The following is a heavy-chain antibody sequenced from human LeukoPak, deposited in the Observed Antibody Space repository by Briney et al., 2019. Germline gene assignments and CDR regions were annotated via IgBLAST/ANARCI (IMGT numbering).Heavy chain of an antibody. J-gene: IGHJ3*02. CDR3: AKDLAAAEVSADDAFDI. CDR1: GFTFSSYA. V-gene: IGHV3-23*01. D-gene: IGHD6-13*01. Sequence: GGSLRLSCAASGFTFSSYAMSWVRQAPGKGLEWVSAISGSGGSTYYADSVKGRFTISRDNSKNTLYLQMNSLRAEDTAVYYCAKDLAAAEVSADDAFDIWGQGTMVTVSS. CDR2: ISGSGGST.